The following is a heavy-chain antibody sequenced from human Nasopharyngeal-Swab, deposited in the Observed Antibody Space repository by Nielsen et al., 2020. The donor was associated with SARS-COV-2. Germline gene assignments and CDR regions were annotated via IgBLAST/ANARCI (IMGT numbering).Heavy chain of an antibody. J-gene: IGHJ4*02. V-gene: IGHV3-30-3*01. Sequence: GESLKISCAAPGFTFSSFAMHWVRQAPGKGLEWVAVISYDGSNKYYADSVKGRFTISRDNSKNTLYLQMNSLRAEDTAVYYCARSLSGSYHGPFDYWGQGTLVTVSS. CDR2: ISYDGSNK. D-gene: IGHD1-26*01. CDR1: GFTFSSFA. CDR3: ARSLSGSYHGPFDY.